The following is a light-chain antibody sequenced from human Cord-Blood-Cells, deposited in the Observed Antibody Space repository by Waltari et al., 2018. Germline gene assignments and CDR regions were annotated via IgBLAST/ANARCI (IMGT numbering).Light chain of an antibody. CDR2: DAS. CDR3: QQYNSYPYT. J-gene: IGKJ2*01. V-gene: IGKV1-5*01. CDR1: QSISSW. Sequence: DIQMTQSPYTLSASVGDRVTITCRASQSISSWLAWYQQKPGKAPKLLIYDASSLESGVPSKFSGNGAGTEFALTISSLQPDDFATYYCQQYNSYPYTFGQGTKLEIK.